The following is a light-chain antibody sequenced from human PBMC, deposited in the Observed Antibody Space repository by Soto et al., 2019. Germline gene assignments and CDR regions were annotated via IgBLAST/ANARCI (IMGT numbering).Light chain of an antibody. CDR3: QQYNTDPLT. CDR1: QSISTW. J-gene: IGKJ4*01. V-gene: IGKV1-5*03. CDR2: KAS. Sequence: DIQMTQSPSTLSASVGDRVTITCRASQSISTWLAWYQQKPGKAPKLLIYKASSLEGGVPSRFSGSGSGTEFNITVSSLQPDDLATYYCQQYNTDPLTFGGGTTVEIK.